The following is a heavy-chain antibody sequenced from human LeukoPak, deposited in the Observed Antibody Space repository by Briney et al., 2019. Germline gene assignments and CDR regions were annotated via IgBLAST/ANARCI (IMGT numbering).Heavy chain of an antibody. Sequence: PGGSLRLSCAASGFTFSDDQMHWVRQAPGKGLQWVALISYDGANKAYTDSVKGRFTISRDNAKNSLYLQMNSLRAEDTAVYYCARANYYDSSGYPYYYYYMDVWGKGTTVTVSS. J-gene: IGHJ6*03. V-gene: IGHV3-30*07. CDR1: GFTFSDDQ. CDR3: ARANYYDSSGYPYYYYYMDV. CDR2: ISYDGANK. D-gene: IGHD3-22*01.